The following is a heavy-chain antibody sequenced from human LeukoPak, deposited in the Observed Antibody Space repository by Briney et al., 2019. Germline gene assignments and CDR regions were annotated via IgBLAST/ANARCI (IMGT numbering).Heavy chain of an antibody. J-gene: IGHJ4*02. CDR3: AKPIISYYYDSSGLVD. CDR2: ISGSGGST. V-gene: IGHV3-23*01. CDR1: GFTFSSYA. Sequence: GGSLRLSCAASGFTFSSYAMSWVRQAPGKGVEWVSAISGSGGSTYYADSVKGRFTISRDNSKNTLYLQMNSLRAEDTAVYYCAKPIISYYYDSSGLVDWGQGTLVTVSS. D-gene: IGHD3-22*01.